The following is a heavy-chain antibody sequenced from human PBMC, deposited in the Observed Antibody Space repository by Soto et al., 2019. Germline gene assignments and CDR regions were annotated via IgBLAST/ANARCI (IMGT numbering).Heavy chain of an antibody. Sequence: QITLKESGPPLVKPTETLTLTCTFSGFSLTTSGVGVGWIRQAPGKALECLALIYWDDDRRYSPSLKIRLAITKVTSRNQVVLTMTNMDPVDTATYYCAHIGSYNSGSHYFDYWGQGTLVTVSS. CDR1: GFSLTTSGVG. J-gene: IGHJ4*02. D-gene: IGHD3-10*01. CDR2: IYWDDDR. V-gene: IGHV2-5*02. CDR3: AHIGSYNSGSHYFDY.